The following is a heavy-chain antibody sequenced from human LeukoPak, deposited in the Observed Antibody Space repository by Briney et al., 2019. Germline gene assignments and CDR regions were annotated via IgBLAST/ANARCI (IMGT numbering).Heavy chain of an antibody. D-gene: IGHD2-15*01. Sequence: ASVKVSCKASGYTFTSYDINWVRQATGQGLEWMGWMNPNSGNRGYAQKFQGRVTITRNTSISTAYMELSSLRSEDTAVYYCARARGGVVVVAASKSYYYYYMDVWGKGTTVTVSS. V-gene: IGHV1-8*03. CDR1: GYTFTSYD. CDR2: MNPNSGNR. J-gene: IGHJ6*03. CDR3: ARARGGVVVVAASKSYYYYYMDV.